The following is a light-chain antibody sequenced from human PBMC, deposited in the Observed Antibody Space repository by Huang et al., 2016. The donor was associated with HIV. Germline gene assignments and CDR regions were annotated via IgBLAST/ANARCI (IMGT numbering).Light chain of an antibody. V-gene: IGKV1-5*03. CDR2: KAS. J-gene: IGKJ2*01. CDR3: QQCYGSSFT. Sequence: DIQMTQSPSTLAASVGDKVTITCRASQNIGSWLAWYRQKPGEAPKLLISKASNLQTGVPSRFSGSGSGTQFTLIVRSLQPDDFATYYCQQCYGSSFTFGQGTKLEIK. CDR1: QNIGSW.